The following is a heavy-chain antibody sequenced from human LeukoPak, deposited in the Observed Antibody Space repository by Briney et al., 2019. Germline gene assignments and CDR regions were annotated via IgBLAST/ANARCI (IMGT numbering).Heavy chain of an antibody. J-gene: IGHJ4*02. CDR2: VSGSGDST. D-gene: IGHD3-16*01. CDR1: GFTFSSYD. Sequence: GGSLRLSCAASGFTFSSYDMSWVRQAPGKGLEWVSTVSGSGDSTWYADSVKGRFTISRDNSNSTLYLQMNSLRAEDTAVYYCAKSPYIASHIDFDYWGQGTLVTVSS. V-gene: IGHV3-23*01. CDR3: AKSPYIASHIDFDY.